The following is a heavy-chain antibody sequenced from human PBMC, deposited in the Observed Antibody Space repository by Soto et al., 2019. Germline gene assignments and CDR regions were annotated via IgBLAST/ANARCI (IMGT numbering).Heavy chain of an antibody. J-gene: IGHJ3*02. CDR1: GYRFTSYW. V-gene: IGHV5-51*01. CDR2: IYPGDSDT. Sequence: GESLKISCQGSGYRFTSYWIGWVRQMPGKGLEWMGIIYPGDSDTRYSPSFQGQVTISADKSISTAYLQWSSLKASDTAMYYCASGIAARVGAFDIWGQGTMVTVSS. CDR3: ASGIAARVGAFDI. D-gene: IGHD6-6*01.